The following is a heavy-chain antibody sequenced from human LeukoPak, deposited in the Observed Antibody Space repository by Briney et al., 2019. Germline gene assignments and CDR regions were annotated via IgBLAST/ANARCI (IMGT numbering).Heavy chain of an antibody. J-gene: IGHJ4*02. CDR2: INPNSGGT. D-gene: IGHD3-10*01. CDR1: GYTFTGYY. CDR3: VRMVRGATFDY. Sequence: ASVKVSCRASGYTFTGYYMHWVRQAPGQGLEWMGWINPNSGGTNYAQKFQGRVTMTRGTSISTAYMELSRLRSDDTAVYYCVRMVRGATFDYWGQGTLVTVSS. V-gene: IGHV1-2*02.